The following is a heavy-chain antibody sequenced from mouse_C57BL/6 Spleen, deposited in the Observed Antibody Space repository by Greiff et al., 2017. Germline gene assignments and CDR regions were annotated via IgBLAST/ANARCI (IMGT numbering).Heavy chain of an antibody. CDR2: IYPGDGDT. CDR1: GYAFSSSW. D-gene: IGHD2-2*01. J-gene: IGHJ4*01. V-gene: IGHV1-82*01. CDR3: ARLWLRHAMDY. Sequence: VQLQQSGPELVKPGASVKISCKASGYAFSSSWMNWVKQRPGKGLEWIGRIYPGDGDTNYNGKFKGKATLTADKSSSTAYMQLSSLTSEDSAVYFCARLWLRHAMDYWGQGTSVTVSS.